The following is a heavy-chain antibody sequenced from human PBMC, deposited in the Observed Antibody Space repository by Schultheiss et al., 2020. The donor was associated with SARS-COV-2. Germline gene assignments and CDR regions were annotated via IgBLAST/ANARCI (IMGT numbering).Heavy chain of an antibody. CDR3: ARGYSNYGRYGMDV. D-gene: IGHD4-11*01. J-gene: IGHJ6*02. CDR1: GYTFTSYD. V-gene: IGHV1-8*01. CDR2: MNPNRGNT. Sequence: ASVKVSCKASGYTFTSYDINWVRQATGQGLEWMGWMNPNRGNTGYAQKFQGRVTMTRNTSISTAYMELSSLRSEDTAVYYCARGYSNYGRYGMDVWGQGTTVTVSS.